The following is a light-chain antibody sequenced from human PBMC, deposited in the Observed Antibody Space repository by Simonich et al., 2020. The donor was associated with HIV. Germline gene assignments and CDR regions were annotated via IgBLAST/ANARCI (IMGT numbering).Light chain of an antibody. V-gene: IGLV3-25*03. J-gene: IGLJ3*02. CDR3: QSTDSSGTLWV. CDR1: ALPKQY. Sequence: SYELTQPPSVSVSPGQTARITCSGDALPKQYAYWYQQKPGQAPVLVIYKDNERPSGIPERFSGSSSGTTVTLTITGVQADAEAYFYCQSTDSSGTLWVFGGGTKLTVL. CDR2: KDN.